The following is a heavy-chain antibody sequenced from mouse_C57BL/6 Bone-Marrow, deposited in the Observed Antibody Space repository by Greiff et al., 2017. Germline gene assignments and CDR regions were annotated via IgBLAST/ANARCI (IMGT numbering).Heavy chain of an antibody. CDR3: ARSLLYGNYVHWYFDV. CDR1: GYTFTTYP. J-gene: IGHJ1*03. CDR2: FHPYNDDT. Sequence: QVQLQQSGAELVKPGASVKMSCKASGYTFTTYPIEWMKQNHGKSLEWIGNFHPYNDDTKYNEKFKGKATLTVEKSSSTAYLELSRLTSDDSAVYYWARSLLYGNYVHWYFDVWGTGTTVTVSS. V-gene: IGHV1-47*01. D-gene: IGHD2-1*01.